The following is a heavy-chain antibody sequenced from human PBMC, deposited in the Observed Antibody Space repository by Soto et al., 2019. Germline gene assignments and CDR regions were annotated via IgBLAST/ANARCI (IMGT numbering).Heavy chain of an antibody. V-gene: IGHV3-66*01. CDR1: GFTVSSHY. J-gene: IGHJ4*02. CDR2: IYSGGNT. CDR3: AKSLRGIIIDFDY. D-gene: IGHD3-10*01. Sequence: PGGSLRLSCAASGFTVSSHYMSWVRQAPGKGLEWVSVIYSGGNTYYADSVKGRFNISRDNSKNTLYLQMNSLRAEDTAVYYCAKSLRGIIIDFDYWGQGTVVTVSS.